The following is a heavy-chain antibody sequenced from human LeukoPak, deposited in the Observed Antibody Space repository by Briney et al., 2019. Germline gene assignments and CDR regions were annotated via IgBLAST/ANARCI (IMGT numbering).Heavy chain of an antibody. CDR3: ARALPDSSGYLYYFDY. J-gene: IGHJ4*02. CDR2: IYYSGST. Sequence: SETLSLTCTVSGGSISSYFWSWIRQPPGKGLEWIGYIYYSGSTNYNPSLKSRVTISVDTSKNQFSLKLSSVTAADTAVYYCARALPDSSGYLYYFDYWGQGTLVTVSS. CDR1: GGSISSYF. V-gene: IGHV4-59*01. D-gene: IGHD3-22*01.